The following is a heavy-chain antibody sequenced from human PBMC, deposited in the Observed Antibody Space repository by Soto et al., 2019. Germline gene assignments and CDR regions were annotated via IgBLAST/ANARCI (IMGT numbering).Heavy chain of an antibody. Sequence: QVQLTESGGGLVKPGGSLRLSCAASGFTFSGLYMSWIRQAPGKGLEWVSCIDSSGVKKYYAASVRGRFTISRDNAKNSLYLQMNSLRAEDTAVYYCARDRGAVTGDYCDYWGQGTLVTVSS. D-gene: IGHD6-19*01. V-gene: IGHV3-11*01. CDR2: IDSSGVKK. CDR3: ARDRGAVTGDYCDY. CDR1: GFTFSGLY. J-gene: IGHJ4*02.